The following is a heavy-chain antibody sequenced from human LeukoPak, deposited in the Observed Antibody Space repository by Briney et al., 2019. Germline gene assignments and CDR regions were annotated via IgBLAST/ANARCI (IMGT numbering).Heavy chain of an antibody. CDR2: ISAYNGNT. D-gene: IGHD3-10*01. V-gene: IGHV1-18*01. CDR1: GYTFTSYG. CDR3: ARGGSGSYQGNYYYGMDV. Sequence: ASVKVSCKASGYTFTSYGISWVQQAPGQGLEWMGWISAYNGNTNYAQKLQGRVTMTTDTSTSTAYMELRSLRSDDTAVYYCARGGSGSYQGNYYYGMDVWGQGTTVTVSS. J-gene: IGHJ6*02.